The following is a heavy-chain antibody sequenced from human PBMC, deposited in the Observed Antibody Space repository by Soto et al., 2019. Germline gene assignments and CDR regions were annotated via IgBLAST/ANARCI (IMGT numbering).Heavy chain of an antibody. CDR2: ISPKGTYR. D-gene: IGHD2-21*01. Sequence: QVHLVESGGGLVKPGGSLRLSCATSGFTFSDNYMSWIRQAPGKGLEFVSYISPKGTYRTYADSVKGRFTISRDNAKNSLYLQVNSLRAEDTAVYYCSRGGGGGLFDLWGQGTFVTVSS. J-gene: IGHJ5*02. V-gene: IGHV3-11*06. CDR1: GFTFSDNY. CDR3: SRGGGGGLFDL.